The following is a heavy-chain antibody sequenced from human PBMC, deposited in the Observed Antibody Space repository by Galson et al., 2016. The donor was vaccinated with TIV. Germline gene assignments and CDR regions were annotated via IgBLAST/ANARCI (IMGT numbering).Heavy chain of an antibody. CDR2: ISWSGETN. J-gene: IGHJ3*02. Sequence: SLRLSCAASGFTFDDYAMHWVRQAPGKGLEWVSSISWSGETNAYGESVKGRFTISRDNAKNSLNLQMNSLKPEDTALYYCAKDISNWVGDSYGFSTFDIWGQGTMVTVSS. CDR1: GFTFDDYA. CDR3: AKDISNWVGDSYGFSTFDI. V-gene: IGHV3-9*01. D-gene: IGHD5-12*01.